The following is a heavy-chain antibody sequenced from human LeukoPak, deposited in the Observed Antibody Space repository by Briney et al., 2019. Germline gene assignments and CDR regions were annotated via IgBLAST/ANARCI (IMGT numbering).Heavy chain of an antibody. CDR2: IKSKTDGGTT. CDR3: TTDPAYSSSWFDY. D-gene: IGHD6-13*01. Sequence: GGSLRLSCEASGFTFTNAWMIWVRQAPGKGLEWVGRIKSKTDGGTTDYAAPVKGRFTISRDDSKNTLYLQMNSLKTEDTAVYYCTTDPAYSSSWFDYWGQGTLVTVSS. J-gene: IGHJ4*02. V-gene: IGHV3-15*01. CDR1: GFTFTNAW.